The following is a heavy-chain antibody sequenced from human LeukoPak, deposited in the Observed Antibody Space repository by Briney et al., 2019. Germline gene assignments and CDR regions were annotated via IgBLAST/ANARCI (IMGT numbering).Heavy chain of an antibody. Sequence: PGGSLRLSCAASGFTFSSYAMHWVRQAPGKGLEWVAVIPYDGSNKYYADSVKGRFTISRDNSKNTLYLQMNSLRAEDTAVYYCARDYPRWAAARRAALDAFDIWGQGTMVTVSS. D-gene: IGHD6-6*01. J-gene: IGHJ3*02. CDR3: ARDYPRWAAARRAALDAFDI. CDR2: IPYDGSNK. V-gene: IGHV3-30-3*01. CDR1: GFTFSSYA.